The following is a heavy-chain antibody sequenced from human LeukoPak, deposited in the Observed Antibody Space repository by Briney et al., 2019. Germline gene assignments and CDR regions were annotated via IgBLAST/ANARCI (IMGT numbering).Heavy chain of an antibody. CDR1: GFTFSSYG. CDR3: ATAGNYRFDY. V-gene: IGHV3-33*03. Sequence: PGGSLRLSCAASGFTFSSYGMHWVRQAPGKGLEWVAFIFYDGSNKYYADSVKGRFTISRDNAKNTLYLQMNSLRAEDTAVYYCATAGNYRFDYWGQGTLVTVSS. D-gene: IGHD1-7*01. CDR2: IFYDGSNK. J-gene: IGHJ4*02.